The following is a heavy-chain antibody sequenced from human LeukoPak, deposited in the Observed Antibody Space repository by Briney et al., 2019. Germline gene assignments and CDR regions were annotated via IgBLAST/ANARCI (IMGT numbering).Heavy chain of an antibody. CDR1: GFTFSGYW. CDR3: ARALVGAIDFDY. D-gene: IGHD1-26*01. V-gene: IGHV3-7*01. J-gene: IGHJ4*02. Sequence: GGSLRLSCAASGFTFSGYWMSWVRQAPGKGLEWVANIKQDGSEKYYVDSVKGRFTISRDNAKNSLYLQMNSLRAEDTAVYYCARALVGAIDFDYWGQGTLVTVSS. CDR2: IKQDGSEK.